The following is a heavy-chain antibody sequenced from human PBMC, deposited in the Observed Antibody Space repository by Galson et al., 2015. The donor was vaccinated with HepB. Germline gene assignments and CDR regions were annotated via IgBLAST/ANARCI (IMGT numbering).Heavy chain of an antibody. CDR3: AREGIAVAGKNAFDI. D-gene: IGHD6-19*01. V-gene: IGHV1-69*04. J-gene: IGHJ3*02. CDR1: GGTFSSYT. Sequence: SVKVSCKASGGTFSSYTISWVRQAPGQGLEWMGRIIPILGIANYAQKFQGRVTITADKSTSTAYMELSSLRSEDTAVYYCAREGIAVAGKNAFDIWGQGTMVTVSS. CDR2: IIPILGIA.